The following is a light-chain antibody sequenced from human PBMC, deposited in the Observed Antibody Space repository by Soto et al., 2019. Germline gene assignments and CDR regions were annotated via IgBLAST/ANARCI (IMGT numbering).Light chain of an antibody. Sequence: EMVMTQSPATLSVSPGERATLSCRASQSVSSNLAWYQQKPGQAPRLLIYGASSRATGIPARFSGSESGTGFTLTISSLQSEDFAVYYCQQYDNCPITFGQGTRLEFK. J-gene: IGKJ5*01. CDR1: QSVSSN. CDR3: QQYDNCPIT. V-gene: IGKV3-15*01. CDR2: GAS.